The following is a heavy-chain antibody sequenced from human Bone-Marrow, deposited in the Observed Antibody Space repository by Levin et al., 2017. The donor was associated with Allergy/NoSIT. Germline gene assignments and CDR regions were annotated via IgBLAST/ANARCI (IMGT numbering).Heavy chain of an antibody. CDR3: ASWAMYHYDRSAFDYFYYAMDV. D-gene: IGHD3-22*01. Sequence: TSETLSLTCAASGILFSSYDMNWVRQAPGKGLEWVSSISAGGNYIYYADSVKGRFTISRDNAKNSLFLQMNSLRAEDTAVYYCASWAMYHYDRSAFDYFYYAMDVWGQGTTVTVSS. J-gene: IGHJ6*02. CDR1: GILFSSYD. V-gene: IGHV3-21*01. CDR2: ISAGGNYI.